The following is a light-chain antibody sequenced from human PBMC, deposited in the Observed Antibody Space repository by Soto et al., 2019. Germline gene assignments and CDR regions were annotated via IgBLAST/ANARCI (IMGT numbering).Light chain of an antibody. J-gene: IGLJ1*01. Sequence: QSALAQPASVSGSPGQSITIACTGTSSDVGAYDFVSWYQHSPGKAPKLVTFDVTHRPPGISDRFSGSKSANTASLTISGLPAADEAFYYCTSYTTRRTLVFGGGTKVTVL. CDR3: TSYTTRRTLV. CDR2: DVT. CDR1: SSDVGAYDF. V-gene: IGLV2-14*01.